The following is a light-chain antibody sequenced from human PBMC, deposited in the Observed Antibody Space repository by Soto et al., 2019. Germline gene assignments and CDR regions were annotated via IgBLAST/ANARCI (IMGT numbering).Light chain of an antibody. J-gene: IGKJ2*01. CDR2: DTS. CDR1: QSVGNY. CDR3: QQSNKWPLT. V-gene: IGKV3-15*01. Sequence: EIVMTQSPATLSVSPGERAALSCRASQSVGNYLAWYQQKPGQGPRLLIYDTSTRAIGIPARFSGSGSGTEFTLTISSLQSEDFAVYYCQQSNKWPLTFGQGTKLEIK.